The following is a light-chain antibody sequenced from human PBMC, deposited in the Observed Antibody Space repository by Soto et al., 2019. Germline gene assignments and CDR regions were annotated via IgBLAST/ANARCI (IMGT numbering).Light chain of an antibody. Sequence: VLTQPPSVSGAPGQRVTISCIGSNSNIGTDYDVHWYQQFPGTAPKVLIYDNSNRPSGVPDRFSASRSGTSASLAIAGLQAEDEADYYCSSYTGSTTLPFGFGSGTKVTAL. CDR2: DNS. V-gene: IGLV1-40*01. J-gene: IGLJ1*01. CDR3: SSYTGSTTLPFG. CDR1: NSNIGTDYD.